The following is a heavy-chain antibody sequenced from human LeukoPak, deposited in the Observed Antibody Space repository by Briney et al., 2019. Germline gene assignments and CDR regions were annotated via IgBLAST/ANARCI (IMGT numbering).Heavy chain of an antibody. CDR1: GFTFSNYA. CDR3: AREPSGNFGQLVSSAEYFQH. D-gene: IGHD5/OR15-5a*01. V-gene: IGHV3-30-3*01. J-gene: IGHJ1*01. CDR2: ISIDGDNE. Sequence: GGSLRLSCATSGFTFSNYAIHWVRQAPGKGLEWVADISIDGDNEYYADSVRGRFMISRDNSKNTVYLQMNSLTIEDTAVYYCAREPSGNFGQLVSSAEYFQHWGQGTRVTVSS.